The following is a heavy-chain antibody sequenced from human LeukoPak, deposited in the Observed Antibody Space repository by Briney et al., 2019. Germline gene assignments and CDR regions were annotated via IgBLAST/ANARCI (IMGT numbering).Heavy chain of an antibody. Sequence: GGSLRLSCAASGFTFSNYWMSWVRQAPGKGLEGVANIKQDGSEKNYVDSVKGRFTISRDNAKNSLYLLMNSLRAEDTAVCYRARDPLKEVLQYFDWLFRLIDYWGQGTLVTVSS. CDR3: ARDPLKEVLQYFDWLFRLIDY. D-gene: IGHD3-9*01. CDR2: IKQDGSEK. CDR1: GFTFSNYW. J-gene: IGHJ4*02. V-gene: IGHV3-7*01.